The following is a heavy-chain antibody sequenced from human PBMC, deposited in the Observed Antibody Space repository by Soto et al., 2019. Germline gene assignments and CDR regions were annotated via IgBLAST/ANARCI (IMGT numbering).Heavy chain of an antibody. Sequence: QVQLVQSGAEVKKPGSSVKVSCKASGGTFSSYAISWVRQAHGQGLEWMGGIIPIFGTANYAQKFQGRVTITADDSTGAASVGVRSLGSGDTVVYYCSHSGGPAGYGYFALWGRGTLVIVSS. CDR2: IIPIFGTA. D-gene: IGHD2-15*01. V-gene: IGHV1-69*01. J-gene: IGHJ2*01. CDR3: SHSGGPAGYGYFAL. CDR1: GGTFSSYA.